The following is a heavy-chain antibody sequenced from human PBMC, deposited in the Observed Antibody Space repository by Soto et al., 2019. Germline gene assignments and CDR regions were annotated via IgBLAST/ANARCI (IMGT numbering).Heavy chain of an antibody. Sequence: QVQLVESGGGLVKPGGSLRLSCVASGFTFSDYYMTWIRQAPGKGLEWIAHMSGSGRTIYYADSVKGRFTISRDSANNSRYLQLNSLTVEDTALYYCARADRGKYEYDSSGPLGNWGQGTLVTVSS. CDR1: GFTFSDYY. D-gene: IGHD3-22*01. V-gene: IGHV3-11*01. CDR3: ARADRGKYEYDSSGPLGN. CDR2: MSGSGRTI. J-gene: IGHJ4*02.